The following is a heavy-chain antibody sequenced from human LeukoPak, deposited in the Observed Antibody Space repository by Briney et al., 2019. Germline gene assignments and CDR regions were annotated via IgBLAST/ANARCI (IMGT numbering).Heavy chain of an antibody. CDR2: IYYSGST. D-gene: IGHD2-2*02. V-gene: IGHV4-59*01. CDR1: GGSISSYY. Sequence: SETLSLTCTVSGGSISSYYWSWLRQPPGKGLEWIGYIYYSGSTNYNPSLKSRVTISVDTSKNQFSLKLSSVTAADTAVYYCARDRNTLGAFDIWGQGTMVTVSS. CDR3: ARDRNTLGAFDI. J-gene: IGHJ3*02.